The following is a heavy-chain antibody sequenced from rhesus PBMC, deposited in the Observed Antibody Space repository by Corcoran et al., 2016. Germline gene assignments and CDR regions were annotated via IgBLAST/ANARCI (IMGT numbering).Heavy chain of an antibody. CDR2: IYGSGGST. V-gene: IGHV4-93*01. CDR3: ARGGYGYPYDF. CDR1: GGSISSSNW. J-gene: IGHJ4*01. Sequence: QVQLQESGPAVVKPSETLSLTCAASGGSISSSNWWSWIRQSRGKGLGWIGGIYGSGGSTEYNPSLQSRVTISTDTSKSQFSLRLSSMTTADTAVYYCARGGYGYPYDFWGQGVLVTVSS. D-gene: IGHD5-36*01.